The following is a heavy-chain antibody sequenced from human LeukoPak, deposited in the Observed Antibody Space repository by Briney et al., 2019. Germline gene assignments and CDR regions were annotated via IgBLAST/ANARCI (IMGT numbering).Heavy chain of an antibody. D-gene: IGHD1-14*01. CDR1: GYPFTTYE. CDR3: ARGPRNDP. V-gene: IGHV1-8*01. CDR2: VHPDTGYA. J-gene: IGHJ5*02. Sequence: ASVKVSCKTSGYPFTTYEINWVRQAAGQGLEWMGWVHPDTGYADYAQKFQGRVTMTSDTSISTASMELSSLRSDDTAVYFCARGPRNDPWGQGTLVTVSS.